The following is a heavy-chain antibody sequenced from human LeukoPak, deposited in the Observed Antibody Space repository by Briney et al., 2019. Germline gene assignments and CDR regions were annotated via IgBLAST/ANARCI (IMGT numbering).Heavy chain of an antibody. J-gene: IGHJ4*02. CDR3: AREMWLGHGGGVGFDYYGSGSYYTPFDY. Sequence: PGGSLRLSCAGSGFTFSSYEMNWVRQAPGKWLEWVSYISSSGSTIYYADSVKGRFTISRDNAKNSLYLQMNSLRAEDTAVYYCAREMWLGHGGGVGFDYYGSGSYYTPFDYWGQGTLITVSS. D-gene: IGHD3-10*01. CDR1: GFTFSSYE. CDR2: ISSSGSTI. V-gene: IGHV3-48*03.